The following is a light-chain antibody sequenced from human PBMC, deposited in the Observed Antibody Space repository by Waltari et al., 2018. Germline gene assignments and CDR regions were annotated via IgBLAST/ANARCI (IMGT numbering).Light chain of an antibody. CDR2: KAS. CDR1: LSISSW. CDR3: QHYSSAPYT. V-gene: IGKV1-5*03. J-gene: IGKJ2*01. Sequence: DIQMTQSPSTLSASVGDRVTITCRASLSISSWLAWYQVRPGKAPKLLIQKASSLQSGVPSRFSGIESGTTEFTLSISSLQPDDFATYYCQHYSSAPYTFGQGTKLEIK.